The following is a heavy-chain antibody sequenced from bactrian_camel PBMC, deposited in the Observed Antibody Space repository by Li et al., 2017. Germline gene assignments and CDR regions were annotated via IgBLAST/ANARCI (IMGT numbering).Heavy chain of an antibody. CDR3: AADLRPLIANMLADYEYKV. CDR1: GDTIGRYC. CDR2: IESDGRT. J-gene: IGHJ4*01. V-gene: IGHV3S55*01. D-gene: IGHD4*01. Sequence: HVQLVESGGASVQAGGSLRLSCVASGDTIGRYCMGWFRQIPDKEREGVAGIESDGRTTYKDSVKGLFTIFKDRAKNTLYLQMDSLKPEDTAMYYCAADLRPLIANMLADYEYKVWGQGTQVTVS.